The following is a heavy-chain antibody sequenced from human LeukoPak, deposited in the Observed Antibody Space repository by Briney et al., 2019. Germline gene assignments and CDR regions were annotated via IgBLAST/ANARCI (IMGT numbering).Heavy chain of an antibody. CDR1: GYTFTSHD. Sequence: GASMKVSCKASGYTFTSHDINWVRQATGQGLEWMGWMNPNSGNTGYAQKFQGRVTITRNTSISTAYMELSSLRSEDTAVYYCARGPACSNYGAYYYYYMDVWGKGTTVTVSS. D-gene: IGHD4-11*01. V-gene: IGHV1-8*01. J-gene: IGHJ6*03. CDR2: MNPNSGNT. CDR3: ARGPACSNYGAYYYYYMDV.